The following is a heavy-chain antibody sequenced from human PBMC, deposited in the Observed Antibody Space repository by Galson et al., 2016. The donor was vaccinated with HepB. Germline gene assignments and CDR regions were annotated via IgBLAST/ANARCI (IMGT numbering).Heavy chain of an antibody. CDR2: SASGDIT. D-gene: IGHD3-16*01. J-gene: IGHJ3*02. V-gene: IGHV3-23*01. Sequence: SLRHRFAAAGLTFRTYACCWLGQAPGKGLEWVSVSASGDITYYAHSVKGRFTISRDKSKNTLFLNMISLRAEDTASYYCASHLGGSSLDPFDIWGRGTMVTVSS. CDR1: GLTFRTYA. CDR3: ASHLGGSSLDPFDI.